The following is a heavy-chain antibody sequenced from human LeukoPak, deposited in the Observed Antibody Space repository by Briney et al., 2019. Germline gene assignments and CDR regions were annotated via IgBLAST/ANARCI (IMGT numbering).Heavy chain of an antibody. Sequence: VASVKVSCKASGGTFSNYAISWVRQAPGQGLEWMGGIIPIFGTTNYAQKFQGRVTITADESTSTAYMELSSLRSEDTAVYYCARTVVYSSSSPYYYGMDVWGQGTTVTVSS. CDR1: GGTFSNYA. CDR3: ARTVVYSSSSPYYYGMDV. V-gene: IGHV1-69*13. CDR2: IIPIFGTT. D-gene: IGHD6-6*01. J-gene: IGHJ6*02.